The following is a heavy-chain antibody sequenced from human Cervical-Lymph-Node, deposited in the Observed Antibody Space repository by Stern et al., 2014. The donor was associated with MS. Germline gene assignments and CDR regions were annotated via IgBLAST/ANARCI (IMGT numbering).Heavy chain of an antibody. D-gene: IGHD4-17*01. J-gene: IGHJ4*02. V-gene: IGHV3-9*01. CDR2: ISWNSGTI. CDR1: GFTFDDYA. Sequence: QLVESGGGSVQPGRSLRLSCAASGFTFDDYAMHWVRQAPGKGLEWVSGISWNSGTIGYADSVKGRFAISRDNAKNSLYLQMNSLRTEDTALYYCVKDISWGGLRHFEYWGQGTLVTVSS. CDR3: VKDISWGGLRHFEY.